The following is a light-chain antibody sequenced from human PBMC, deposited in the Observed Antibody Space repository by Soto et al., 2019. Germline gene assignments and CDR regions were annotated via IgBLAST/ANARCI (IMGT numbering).Light chain of an antibody. CDR2: DAS. CDR3: QQYNSYSRT. V-gene: IGKV1-5*01. J-gene: IGKJ1*01. CDR1: QSISSW. Sequence: DIQMTQSPSTLSASVGDRVTITCRASQSISSWLAWYQQKPGKAPKLLCYDASSLESGVPSRFSGSGSGTEFTLTISSLQPDDFATYYSQQYNSYSRTFGQGTKVEIK.